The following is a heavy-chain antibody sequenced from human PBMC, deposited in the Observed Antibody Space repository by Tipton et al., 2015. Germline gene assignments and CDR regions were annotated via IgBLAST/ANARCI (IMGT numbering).Heavy chain of an antibody. CDR1: GGSISSYY. D-gene: IGHD3-3*01. CDR3: ARQNFWSGYYPFDY. J-gene: IGHJ4*02. V-gene: IGHV4-4*07. CDR2: IYTSGST. Sequence: TLSLTYTVSGGSISSYYWSWIRQXAGKGLEWIGRIYTSGSTNYDPSLKSRVTMSVDTSKNQFSLKLSSVTAADTAVYYCARQNFWSGYYPFDYCGQGTLVTVSS.